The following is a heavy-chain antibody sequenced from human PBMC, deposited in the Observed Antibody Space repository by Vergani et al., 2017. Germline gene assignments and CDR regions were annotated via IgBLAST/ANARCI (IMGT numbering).Heavy chain of an antibody. CDR3: AKVGRSEVAGTFGAFDI. CDR1: GFTFSSYA. V-gene: IGHV3-23*01. Sequence: EVQLLESGGGLVQPGGSLRLSCAASGFTFSSYAMHWVRQAPGKGLEWVSTLSASDRRTHYADSVKGRFTISRDNSKNTLFLHMNSLRPEDTAVYYCAKVGRSEVAGTFGAFDIWGQGTMVTVSS. J-gene: IGHJ3*02. D-gene: IGHD6-19*01. CDR2: LSASDRRT.